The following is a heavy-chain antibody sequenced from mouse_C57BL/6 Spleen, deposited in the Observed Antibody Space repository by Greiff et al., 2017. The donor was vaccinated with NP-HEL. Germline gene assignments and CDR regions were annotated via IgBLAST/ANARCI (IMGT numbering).Heavy chain of an antibody. D-gene: IGHD2-3*01. J-gene: IGHJ2*01. V-gene: IGHV1-61*01. CDR2: IYPSDSET. Sequence: VQLQQPGAELVRPGSSVKLSCKASGYTFTSYWMDWVKQRPGQGLEWIGNIYPSDSETHYNQKFKDKATLTVDKSSSTAYMQLSSLTSEDSAVYYCARSYDGYYFDYWGQGTTLTVSS. CDR1: GYTFTSYW. CDR3: ARSYDGYYFDY.